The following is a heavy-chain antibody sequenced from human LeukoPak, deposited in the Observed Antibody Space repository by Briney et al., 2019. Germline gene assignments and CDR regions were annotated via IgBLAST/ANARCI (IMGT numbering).Heavy chain of an antibody. CDR2: IYSGGST. J-gene: IGHJ4*02. Sequence: GGSLRLSCAASGFTFSDYYMSWVRQAPGKGLEWVSVIYSGGSTYYADSVKGRFTISRDNSKNTLYLQMNSLRAEDTAVYYCARSRRYYDFWSGYYSTWGQGTLVTVSS. D-gene: IGHD3-3*01. V-gene: IGHV3-53*01. CDR3: ARSRRYYDFWSGYYST. CDR1: GFTFSDYY.